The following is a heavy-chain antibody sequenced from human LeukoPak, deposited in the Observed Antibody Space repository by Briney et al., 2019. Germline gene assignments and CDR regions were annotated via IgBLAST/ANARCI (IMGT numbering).Heavy chain of an antibody. CDR2: MNPNSGNT. V-gene: IGHV1-8*01. J-gene: IGHJ6*03. D-gene: IGHD1-1*01. CDR3: ARALSWTTESYYYMDV. Sequence: GASVKVSCKASRYTFTNYDINWVRHATGQGLEWMGWMNPNSGNTGYAQKFQGRITMTKNTSVTTAYMDLSSLTSEDTAVYYCARALSWTTESYYYMDVWGKGTTVTVSS. CDR1: RYTFTNYD.